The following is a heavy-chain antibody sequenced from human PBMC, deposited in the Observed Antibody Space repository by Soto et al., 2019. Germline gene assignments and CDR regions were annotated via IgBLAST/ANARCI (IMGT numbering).Heavy chain of an antibody. CDR1: GFTFNNYA. V-gene: IGHV3-23*01. CDR2: ISGTGGST. Sequence: GSLRLSCAASGFTFNNYAMNWVRRAPGKGLEWVATISGTGGSTYYADSVKGRFTISRDNSKNTLYLQMNSLRVEDTAVYYCAKDRLGGNFDYWGQGTQVTVSS. CDR3: AKDRLGGNFDY. J-gene: IGHJ4*02.